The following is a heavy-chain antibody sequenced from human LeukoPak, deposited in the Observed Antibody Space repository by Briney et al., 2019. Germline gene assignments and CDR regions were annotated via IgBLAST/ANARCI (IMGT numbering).Heavy chain of an antibody. CDR3: AKEYTPSSPLGELDS. CDR2: IRHDEANS. Sequence: GGSLRLSCAVSGFNLNSYATHWVRQAPGKGLEWVAVIRHDEANSFYADSVQGRSTISRDTSKKLLYLQMNSLRVEDTAVYYCAKEYTPSSPLGELDSWGQGTLVTVSS. D-gene: IGHD6-6*01. CDR1: GFNLNSYA. J-gene: IGHJ4*02. V-gene: IGHV3-30*02.